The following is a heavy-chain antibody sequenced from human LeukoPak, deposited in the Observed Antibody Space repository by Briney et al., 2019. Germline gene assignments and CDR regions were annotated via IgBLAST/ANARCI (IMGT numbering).Heavy chain of an antibody. V-gene: IGHV4-59*08. CDR2: IYYSGST. CDR1: GGSISSYY. CDR3: ARHEGYGGYYYYGMDV. Sequence: SETLSLTCTVSGGSISSYYWSWIRQPPGKGLEWIGYIYYSGSTNYNPSLKSRVTISVDTSKNQFSLKLSSVTAADTAVYYCARHEGYGGYYYYGMDVWGQGTTVTVSS. D-gene: IGHD4-23*01. J-gene: IGHJ6*02.